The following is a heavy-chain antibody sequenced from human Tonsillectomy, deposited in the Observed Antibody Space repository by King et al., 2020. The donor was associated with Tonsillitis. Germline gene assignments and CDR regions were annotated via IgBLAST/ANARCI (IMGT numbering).Heavy chain of an antibody. J-gene: IGHJ4*02. V-gene: IGHV3-15*01. Sequence: QLVQSGGGLVKPGGSLRLSCAASGFTFINAWMSWVRQAPGKGLEWVGRIKSKNDGGATDYAAPVKGRFTISRDDSKNTLYLQMNSLKTEDTAVYYCTTGGLRWNRIFDYWGQGTLVTVSS. CDR1: GFTFINAW. D-gene: IGHD2-21*01. CDR2: IKSKNDGGAT. CDR3: TTGGLRWNRIFDY.